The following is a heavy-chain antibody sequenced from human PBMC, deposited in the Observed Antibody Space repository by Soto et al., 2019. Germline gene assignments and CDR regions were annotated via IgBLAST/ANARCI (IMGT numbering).Heavy chain of an antibody. D-gene: IGHD1-26*01. Sequence: XGTLDLTCTVSGGSISSYYGSWIRQPPGKGLEWIGYIYYSGSTNYNPSLKSRVTISVDTSKNQFSLKLSSVTAADTAVYYCARAQGGGSYYVFLDYWGQGTLVTVSS. J-gene: IGHJ4*02. CDR1: GGSISSYY. CDR3: ARAQGGGSYYVFLDY. CDR2: IYYSGST. V-gene: IGHV4-59*01.